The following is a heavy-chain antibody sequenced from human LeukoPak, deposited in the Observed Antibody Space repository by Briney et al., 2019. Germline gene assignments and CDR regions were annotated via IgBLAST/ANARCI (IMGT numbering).Heavy chain of an antibody. CDR1: GGSISSSSYY. D-gene: IGHD3-10*01. CDR2: IYYSGST. CDR3: ATLSVVRFGELLNY. V-gene: IGHV4-39*01. J-gene: IGHJ4*02. Sequence: KPSETLSLTCTVSGGSISSSSYYWGWIRQPPGKGLEWIGSIYYSGSTYYNPSLKSRVTISVGTSKNPFSLKLSSVTAADTAVYYCATLSVVRFGELLNYWGQGTLVTVSS.